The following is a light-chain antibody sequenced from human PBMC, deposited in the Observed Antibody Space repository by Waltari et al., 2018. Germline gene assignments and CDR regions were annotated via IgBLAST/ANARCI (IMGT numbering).Light chain of an antibody. CDR3: QQRYDWPIT. CDR2: DVS. Sequence: EIVLTQSPATLSLSPGEGATLSCRASQSVDGQLAWYQHRPGQAPRLLIYDVSNRATGIPARFSGSGSGTDFTLTISSLEPEDSAVYYCQQRYDWPITFGGGTKVEIK. V-gene: IGKV3-11*01. J-gene: IGKJ4*01. CDR1: QSVDGQ.